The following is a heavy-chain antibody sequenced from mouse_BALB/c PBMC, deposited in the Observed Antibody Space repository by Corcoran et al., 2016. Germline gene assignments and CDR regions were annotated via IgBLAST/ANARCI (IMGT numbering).Heavy chain of an antibody. Sequence: QIQLVQSGPELKKPGETVKISCKASGYTFTNYGMNWVKQAPGKGLKWMGWINTYTGEPTYADDFKGRFAFSLETSASTAYLQINNLKNEDMATYFCARGGRSYYAMDYWGQGTSVTFSS. CDR3: ARGGRSYYAMDY. CDR2: INTYTGEP. V-gene: IGHV9-1*02. J-gene: IGHJ4*01. CDR1: GYTFTNYG.